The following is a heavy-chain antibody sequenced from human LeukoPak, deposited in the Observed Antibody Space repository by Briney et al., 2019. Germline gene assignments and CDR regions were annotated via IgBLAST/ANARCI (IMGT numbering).Heavy chain of an antibody. CDR1: GFTFSSYG. J-gene: IGHJ5*02. D-gene: IGHD2-2*01. CDR2: IRYDGSNK. Sequence: GGSLRLSCAASGFTFSSYGMHWVRQAPGKGLEWVAFIRYDGSNKYYADSVKGRFTISRDNSKNTLYLQMNSLRAEDTAVYYCARDPGAYCSSTSCQGWFDPWGQGTLVTVSS. V-gene: IGHV3-30*02. CDR3: ARDPGAYCSSTSCQGWFDP.